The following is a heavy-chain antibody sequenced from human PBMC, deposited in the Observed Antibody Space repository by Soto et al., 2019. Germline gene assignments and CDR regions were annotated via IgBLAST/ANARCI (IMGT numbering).Heavy chain of an antibody. CDR3: ARKSLGSTTRPDYWYFDL. CDR2: ISGGGDAA. CDR1: GFTFINYA. D-gene: IGHD7-27*01. V-gene: IGHV3-23*01. J-gene: IGHJ2*01. Sequence: EVQLLESGGGLVQPGGSLRLSCAGSGFTFINYAMNWVRQAPGNGLEWVSSISGGGDAAFFGDSVRGRFTISRDNSKNAVTLQMNSLGVGDTAVYYCARKSLGSTTRPDYWYFDLWGRGTLVTVSS.